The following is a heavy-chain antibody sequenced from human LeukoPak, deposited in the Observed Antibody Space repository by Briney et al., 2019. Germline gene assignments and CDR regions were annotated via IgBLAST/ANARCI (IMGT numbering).Heavy chain of an antibody. J-gene: IGHJ4*02. Sequence: SETLSFTCTVSGGFISSSSYCWGWIRQPPGKGLEWIGSIYYSGSTYYNPSLKSRVTISVDTSKNQFSLKLSSVTAADTAVYYCARHRSPYSSSSGSGGDWGQGTLVTVSS. V-gene: IGHV4-39*01. CDR3: ARHRSPYSSSSGSGGD. CDR2: IYYSGST. D-gene: IGHD6-6*01. CDR1: GGFISSSSYC.